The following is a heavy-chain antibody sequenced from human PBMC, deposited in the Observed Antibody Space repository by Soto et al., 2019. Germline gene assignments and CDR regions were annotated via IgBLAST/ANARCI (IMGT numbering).Heavy chain of an antibody. J-gene: IGHJ4*02. V-gene: IGHV4-39*01. Sequence: QVQLQQSGPGLLKPSETLSLTCTVSGGSISSPSYKWGWVRQPPGKGPEWIGSFFYGGRTHYSPSLESRLSISVDTARSQVSLILTSVTAADTAVYYCATVASTHFDSWGQGALVVVSS. D-gene: IGHD1-1*01. CDR2: FFYGGRT. CDR3: ATVASTHFDS. CDR1: GGSISSPSYK.